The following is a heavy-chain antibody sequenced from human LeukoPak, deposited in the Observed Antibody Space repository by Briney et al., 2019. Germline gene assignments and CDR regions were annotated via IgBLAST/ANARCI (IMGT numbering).Heavy chain of an antibody. CDR1: GFSFSNYG. CDR3: ARSNNGGWGYCDY. V-gene: IGHV3-33*01. CDR2: IWYDGSNK. J-gene: IGHJ4*02. D-gene: IGHD3-16*01. Sequence: GRSLRLSCAASGFSFSNYGMHWVRQAPGKGLEWVAVIWYDGSNKYYADSVKGRFTISRDNSKNTLYVQMSSLRAEDTAVYYCARSNNGGWGYCDYWCQGSLVTVSS.